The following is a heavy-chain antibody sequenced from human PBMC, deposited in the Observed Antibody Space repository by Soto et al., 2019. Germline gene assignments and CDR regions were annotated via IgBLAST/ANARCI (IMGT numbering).Heavy chain of an antibody. CDR3: ARGTGYYFDY. Sequence: PSETLSLTCTVSGGSISSYYWSWIRQPPGKGLEWIGYIYYSGSTNYNPSLKSRVTISVDTSKNQFSLKLSSVTAADTAVYCCARGTGYYFDYWGQGTLVTVSS. CDR2: IYYSGST. V-gene: IGHV4-59*01. J-gene: IGHJ4*02. CDR1: GGSISSYY.